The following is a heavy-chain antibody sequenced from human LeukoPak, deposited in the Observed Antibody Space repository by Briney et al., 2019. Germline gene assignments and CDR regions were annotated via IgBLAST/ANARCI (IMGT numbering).Heavy chain of an antibody. CDR2: IKQDGSEA. V-gene: IGHV3-7*01. Sequence: GGSLRLSCAASGFTFGSYWMDWVRQSSDQGLEWVANIKQDGSEAYYLDSVKGRFTISRDNAKNALFLQMNSLRAGDTAVYYCTRSLDYWGQGTLVTVSS. CDR1: GFTFGSYW. CDR3: TRSLDY. J-gene: IGHJ4*02.